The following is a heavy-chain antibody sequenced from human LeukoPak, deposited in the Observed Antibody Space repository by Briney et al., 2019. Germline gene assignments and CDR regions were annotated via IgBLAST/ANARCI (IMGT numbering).Heavy chain of an antibody. V-gene: IGHV1-69*05. CDR1: GGTFSSYA. D-gene: IGHD3-3*01. J-gene: IGHJ4*02. Sequence: SVKVSCKASGGTFSSYAISWARQAPGQGLEWMGGIIPIFGTANYAQKFQGRVTITTDESTSTAYMELSSLRSEDTAVYYCAREGGSGYYPLYFDYWGQGTLVTVSS. CDR2: IIPIFGTA. CDR3: AREGGSGYYPLYFDY.